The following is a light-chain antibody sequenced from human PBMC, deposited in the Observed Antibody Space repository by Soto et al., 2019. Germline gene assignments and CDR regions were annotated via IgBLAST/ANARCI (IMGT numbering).Light chain of an antibody. CDR2: KAS. J-gene: IGKJ1*01. CDR1: QTISSW. V-gene: IGKV1-5*03. CDR3: QHYNSYSEA. Sequence: IQLTQSPYTLSGSVGDRVTHTCRASQTISSWLAWYQQKPGKAPKLLIYKASTLKSGVPSRFSGSGSGTEFTLTISSLQPDDFATYYCQHYNSYSEAFGQGTKVDI.